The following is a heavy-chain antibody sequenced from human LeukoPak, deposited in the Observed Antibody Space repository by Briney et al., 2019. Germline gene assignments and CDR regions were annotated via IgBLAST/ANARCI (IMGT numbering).Heavy chain of an antibody. D-gene: IGHD6-13*01. Sequence: GGSLRLSCAASGFTFSSYSMNWVRQAPGKGLEWVSSISSSSSYTYYADSVKGRFTISRDNSKNTLYLQMNSLRAEDTAVYYCAKDRERSGLIAAAGYFDYWGQGTLVTVSS. V-gene: IGHV3-21*04. CDR2: ISSSSSYT. J-gene: IGHJ4*02. CDR3: AKDRERSGLIAAAGYFDY. CDR1: GFTFSSYS.